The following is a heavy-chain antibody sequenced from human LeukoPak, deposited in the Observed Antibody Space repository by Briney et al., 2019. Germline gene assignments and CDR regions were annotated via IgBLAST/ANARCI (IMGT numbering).Heavy chain of an antibody. V-gene: IGHV4-34*01. CDR1: GGSFSGYY. CDR3: GRGLPSKSRLPRKKIHNGFDP. J-gene: IGHJ5*02. D-gene: IGHD6-25*01. CDR2: INHSGST. Sequence: PSETLSLTCAVYGGSFSGYYWSWIRQPPGKGLEWIGEINHSGSTNYNPSLKSRVTISVDTSKNQFSLKLSSVTAADTVVYYWGRGLPSKSRLPRKKIHNGFDPGGKEPRVTVSS.